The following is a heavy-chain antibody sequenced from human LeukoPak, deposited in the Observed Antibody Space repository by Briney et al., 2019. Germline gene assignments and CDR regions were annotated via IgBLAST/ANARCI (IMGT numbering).Heavy chain of an antibody. CDR1: GFTFSSYW. D-gene: IGHD5-18*01. CDR3: ARERSTAMVNDY. Sequence: GGSLRLSCAASGFTFSSYWMSWVRQAPGKGLEWVANIKQDGSEKYYVDSAKGRFTISRDNAKNSLYLQMNSLRAEDTGVYYCARERSTAMVNDYWGQGTLVTVSS. CDR2: IKQDGSEK. J-gene: IGHJ4*02. V-gene: IGHV3-7*01.